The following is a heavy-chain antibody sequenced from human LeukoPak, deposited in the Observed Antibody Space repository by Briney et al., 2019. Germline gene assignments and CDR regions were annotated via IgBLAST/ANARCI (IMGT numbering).Heavy chain of an antibody. J-gene: IGHJ4*02. CDR3: ERSLGEDSSGWYGWVY. D-gene: IGHD6-19*01. V-gene: IGHV1-69*05. CDR1: GGTFSSYA. CDR2: IIPIFGTA. Sequence: RASVKVSCKASGGTFSSYAISWVRQAPGQGLEWMGGIIPIFGTANYAQKFQGRVTMTRDTSTSTVYMELSSLRSEDTAVYYCERSLGEDSSGWYGWVYWGQGTLVTVSS.